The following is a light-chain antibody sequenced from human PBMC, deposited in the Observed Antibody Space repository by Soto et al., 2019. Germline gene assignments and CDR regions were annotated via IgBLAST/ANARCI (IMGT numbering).Light chain of an antibody. J-gene: IGLJ2*01. V-gene: IGLV2-8*01. CDR3: SSYAGSNKL. Sequence: QSALTQPPSASGSPGQSVTISCTGTSSDVGGYNYVSWYQQHPGKAPKLMIYEVSKRPSGVPDRFSGSKSGNTASLTVSGLQAEDEADYYCSSYAGSNKLFGGGTNLTVL. CDR2: EVS. CDR1: SSDVGGYNY.